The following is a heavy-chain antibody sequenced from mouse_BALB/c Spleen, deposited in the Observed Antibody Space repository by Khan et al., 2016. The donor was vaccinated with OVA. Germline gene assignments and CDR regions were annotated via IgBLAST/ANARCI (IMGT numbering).Heavy chain of an antibody. CDR3: ARPSTTEYDYVMAY. J-gene: IGHJ4*01. CDR1: GFTFSGYT. Sequence: EVELVESGGDLVQTGGSLKLSCAVSGFTFSGYTMSWVRQTPEKRLEWVAFISNGGNSAYYPDTVKGRFTIPGANAKNTLYLQMGSLKSEDTAMYYCARPSTTEYDYVMAYWGQGTSVTVSS. D-gene: IGHD2-1*01. CDR2: ISNGGNSA. V-gene: IGHV5-12-2*01.